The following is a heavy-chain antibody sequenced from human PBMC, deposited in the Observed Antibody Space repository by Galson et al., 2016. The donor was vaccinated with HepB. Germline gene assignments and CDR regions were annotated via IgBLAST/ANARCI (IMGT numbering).Heavy chain of an antibody. CDR3: TTGYCSTTSCSSLDY. J-gene: IGHJ4*02. D-gene: IGHD2-2*01. CDR1: GYIFNNAW. Sequence: SLRLSCAASGYIFNNAWMTWVRQFPGKGLEWVGRIKSKLNGETRDYDAPVKGRFIISRDDSTDTLFLQMNSLKPEDTAIYYRTTGYCSTTSCSSLDYWGLGTLVTVS. V-gene: IGHV3-15*01. CDR2: IKSKLNGETR.